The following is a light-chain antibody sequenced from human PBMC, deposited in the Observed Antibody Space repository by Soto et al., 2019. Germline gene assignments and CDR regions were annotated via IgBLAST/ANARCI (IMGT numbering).Light chain of an antibody. Sequence: DLQMTQSPSSLSASVGDRVTITCRASQSTSNYLNWYQQKPGKAPKLLIYAASTLQSGVPSRFSGGGSGTDFTLTISSLQPEDFATYYCQQSYSTPITFGQGTRLEIK. CDR2: AAS. V-gene: IGKV1-39*01. CDR1: QSTSNY. J-gene: IGKJ5*01. CDR3: QQSYSTPIT.